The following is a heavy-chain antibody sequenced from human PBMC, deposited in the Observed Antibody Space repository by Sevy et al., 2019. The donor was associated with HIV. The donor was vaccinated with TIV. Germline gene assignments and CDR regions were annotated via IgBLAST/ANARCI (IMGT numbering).Heavy chain of an antibody. V-gene: IGHV3-7*03. D-gene: IGHD2-2*01. Sequence: GGSLRLSCTASGFTFSNYWMTWVRQAPGKGLEWVANIKRDGSEKYYVASVKGRFTISRDNAKNSLYMQMNSLRAEDTAVYYCARDCNSASCLWGLDVWGQGTTVTVSS. CDR1: GFTFSNYW. J-gene: IGHJ6*02. CDR2: IKRDGSEK. CDR3: ARDCNSASCLWGLDV.